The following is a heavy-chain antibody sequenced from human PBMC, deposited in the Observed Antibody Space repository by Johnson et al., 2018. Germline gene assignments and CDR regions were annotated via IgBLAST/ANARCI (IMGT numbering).Heavy chain of an antibody. CDR1: GFTFDDYA. CDR3: AKERVLRCLGWLGVYYYYMDV. D-gene: IGHD3-3*01. V-gene: IGHV3-9*01. Sequence: EVQLVESGGGLVQPGRSLRLSCAASGFTFDDYALHWVRQAPGKGLEWVSGISWNSGSIGYADSVKGRFTISRDNAKNSLYLQMDRLRAEDTALYYCAKERVLRCLGWLGVYYYYMDVGGKGTTVTVS. J-gene: IGHJ6*03. CDR2: ISWNSGSI.